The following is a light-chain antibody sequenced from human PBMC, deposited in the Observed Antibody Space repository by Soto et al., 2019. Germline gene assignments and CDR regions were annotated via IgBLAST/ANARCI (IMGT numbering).Light chain of an antibody. CDR3: QSYDNSLSGYV. CDR1: STNIGAGYN. CDR2: GNN. J-gene: IGLJ1*01. V-gene: IGLV1-40*01. Sequence: QLVLTQPPSVSGAPGQRVSISCTGSSTNIGAGYNVHWYQQLPGAAPKLLIYGNNNRPSGVPDRFSGSKSGTSASLAITGLQAEDEADYHCQSYDNSLSGYVFGTGTKVTVL.